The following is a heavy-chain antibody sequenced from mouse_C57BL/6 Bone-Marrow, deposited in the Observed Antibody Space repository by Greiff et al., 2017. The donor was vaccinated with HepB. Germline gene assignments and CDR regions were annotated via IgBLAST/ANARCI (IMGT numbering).Heavy chain of an antibody. V-gene: IGHV1-76*01. CDR1: GYTFTDYY. Sequence: QVQLQQSGAELVRPGASVKLSCKASGYTFTDYYINWVKQRPGQGLEWIARIYPGSGNTYYNEKFKGKATLTAEKSSSTAYMQLSSLTSEDSAVYFCARDYGNPSAGYFDVWGTGTTVTVSS. CDR3: ARDYGNPSAGYFDV. J-gene: IGHJ1*03. D-gene: IGHD2-1*01. CDR2: IYPGSGNT.